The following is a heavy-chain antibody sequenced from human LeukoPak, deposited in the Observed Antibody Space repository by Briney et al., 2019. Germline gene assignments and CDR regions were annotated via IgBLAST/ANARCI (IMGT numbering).Heavy chain of an antibody. J-gene: IGHJ3*02. CDR3: AREEYCSDGSCYAVNAFDI. CDR1: GFTFSSYA. V-gene: IGHV3-23*01. D-gene: IGHD2-15*01. CDR2: ISGSGGST. Sequence: GGSLRLSCAASGFTFSSYAMSWVRQAPGKGLEWVSAISGSGGSTYYADSVKGRFTISRDNSKNTLYLQMNSLRAEDTAVYYCAREEYCSDGSCYAVNAFDIWGQGTMVTVSS.